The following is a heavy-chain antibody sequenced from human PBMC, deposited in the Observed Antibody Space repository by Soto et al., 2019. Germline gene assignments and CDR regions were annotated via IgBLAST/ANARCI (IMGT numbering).Heavy chain of an antibody. CDR1: GYTFINFG. J-gene: IGHJ2*01. CDR3: ARDRGCRSGGNCDREWNCAS. D-gene: IGHD2-15*01. Sequence: VQLVQSGAEVKEPGASVKVTCKASGYTFINFGITWVRQAPGQGLEWVGWISTAKGFTTYGEKFQGIVNRTAGTATSTANVGHRSLVSDGTAVNYCARDRGCRSGGNCDREWNCASCGRGTLVTVSS. V-gene: IGHV1-18*01. CDR2: ISTAKGFT.